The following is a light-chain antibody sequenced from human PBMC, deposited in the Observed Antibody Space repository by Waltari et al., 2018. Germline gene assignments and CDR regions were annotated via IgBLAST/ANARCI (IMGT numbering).Light chain of an antibody. CDR2: VNNDGSH. CDR1: SGHSSYS. J-gene: IGLJ2*01. CDR3: QTWGTGIT. Sequence: QVVLTQSPSASASLGASVKLTCTLSSGHSSYSIAWHQQHPEKGPRYLMKVNNDGSHTKGDGIPDRFSGSNSGAERYLTIYSLQSEDEADYYCQTWGTGITFGGGTKLTVL. V-gene: IGLV4-69*01.